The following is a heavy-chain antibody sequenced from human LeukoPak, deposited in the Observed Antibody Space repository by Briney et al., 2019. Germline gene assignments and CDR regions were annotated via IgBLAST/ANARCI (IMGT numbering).Heavy chain of an antibody. Sequence: TGGSLRLSCAASGFTFSDYYMSWIRQAPGKGLEWVSYISSSGSTIYYADSVKGRFTISRDNAKNSLYLQMNSLRAEDTAVYYCARDYAHLRYLLRYFDWLFAFDIWGQGTMVTVSS. J-gene: IGHJ3*02. V-gene: IGHV3-11*04. CDR1: GFTFSDYY. D-gene: IGHD3-9*01. CDR3: ARDYAHLRYLLRYFDWLFAFDI. CDR2: ISSSGSTI.